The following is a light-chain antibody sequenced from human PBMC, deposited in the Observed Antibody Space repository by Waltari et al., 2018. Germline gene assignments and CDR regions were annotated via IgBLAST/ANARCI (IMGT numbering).Light chain of an antibody. CDR1: QDISSY. Sequence: IQLTQSPSSLSASVGDTVTITCRASQDISSYLAWYQQKPEKAPKFLISAAFTLQSGVPPRFSGSGSGADFTLTISSLQPEDFATYYCQQFKTYPLTFGQGTRLEIK. CDR2: AAF. J-gene: IGKJ5*01. CDR3: QQFKTYPLT. V-gene: IGKV1-9*01.